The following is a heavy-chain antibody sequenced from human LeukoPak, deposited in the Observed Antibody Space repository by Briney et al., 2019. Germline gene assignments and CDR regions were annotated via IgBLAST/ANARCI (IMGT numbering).Heavy chain of an antibody. D-gene: IGHD3-10*01. CDR2: VKPDTGAT. Sequence: ASGTVSCKTSGYVFTAYYIHWVRQAPGQGLEWLGFVKPDTGATNSAQQLQGRVSMTSDASVTTAYMELSGLTSDDTALYFCARERPTLLTRIRGIATAPDHWGQGTLVTVSS. J-gene: IGHJ5*02. CDR1: GYVFTAYY. CDR3: ARERPTLLTRIRGIATAPDH. V-gene: IGHV1-2*02.